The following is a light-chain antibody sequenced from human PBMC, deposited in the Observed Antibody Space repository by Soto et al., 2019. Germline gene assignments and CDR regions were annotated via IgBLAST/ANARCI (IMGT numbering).Light chain of an antibody. J-gene: IGKJ1*01. V-gene: IGKV3-11*01. Sequence: EIVLTQSPATLSLSPGERXTLXCMAXQSVSSSLEWYXQKXGKAPRXXXYDASNRATGIPARFSGSGSGTDFTLTISSLEPEDFELYYCQQRDIWPWTFGQGTKVDIK. CDR2: DAS. CDR3: QQRDIWPWT. CDR1: QSVSSS.